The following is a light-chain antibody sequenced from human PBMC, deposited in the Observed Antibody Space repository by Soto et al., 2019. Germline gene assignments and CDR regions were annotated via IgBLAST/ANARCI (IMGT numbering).Light chain of an antibody. Sequence: PGETATLSCRASQSVSSSYLAWYQQKPGQAPRLLIYGASSRATGIPDRFSGSGSGTDFTLTIIRLEPEDFAVYYCQQYGSSPLTFGGGTKVDIK. CDR3: QQYGSSPLT. J-gene: IGKJ4*01. V-gene: IGKV3-20*01. CDR1: QSVSSSY. CDR2: GAS.